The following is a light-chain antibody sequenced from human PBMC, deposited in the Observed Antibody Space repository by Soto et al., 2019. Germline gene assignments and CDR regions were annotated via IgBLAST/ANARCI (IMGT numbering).Light chain of an antibody. CDR2: GAS. V-gene: IGKV3-20*01. J-gene: IGKJ2*01. Sequence: EIVLTQSPGTLSLSPGERATLACRARQSVSSAYLASYQQIPGQAPRLLIYGASSRATGIPDRFSGSGSGTDFTLTIIGLEPEDFAVYYCQQSGSSFYTFGQGTKLEIK. CDR1: QSVSSAY. CDR3: QQSGSSFYT.